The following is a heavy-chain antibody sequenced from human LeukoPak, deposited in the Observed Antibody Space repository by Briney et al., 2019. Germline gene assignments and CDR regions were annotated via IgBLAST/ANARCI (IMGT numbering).Heavy chain of an antibody. Sequence: GGSLRLSCAASGFIFSSYVMTWVRQASGKGLDWLSGISGSGDKTYYADSVTGRFTISRDNSKDTLYLQMNSLRADDTAVYYCAIGERFVDAFEFWGQGTMVTVSS. CDR2: ISGSGDKT. V-gene: IGHV3-23*01. CDR3: AIGERFVDAFEF. D-gene: IGHD3-16*01. J-gene: IGHJ3*01. CDR1: GFIFSSYV.